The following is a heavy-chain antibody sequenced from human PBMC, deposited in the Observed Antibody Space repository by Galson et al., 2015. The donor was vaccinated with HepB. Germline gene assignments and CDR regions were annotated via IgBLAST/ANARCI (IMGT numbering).Heavy chain of an antibody. J-gene: IGHJ4*02. CDR1: GGSISSYY. CDR2: IYYSGST. CDR3: AREGYGSGSFDY. D-gene: IGHD3-10*01. V-gene: IGHV4-59*01. Sequence: LTCTVSGGSISSYYWSWIRQPPGKGLEWIGYIYYSGSTNYNPSLKSRVTISVDTSKNQFSLKLSSVTAADTAVYYCAREGYGSGSFDYWGQGTLVTVSS.